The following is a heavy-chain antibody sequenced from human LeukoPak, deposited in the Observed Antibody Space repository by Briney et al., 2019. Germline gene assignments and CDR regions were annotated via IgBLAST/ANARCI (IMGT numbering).Heavy chain of an antibody. Sequence: QAGGSLRLSCAASGFTFSSYWMHWVRQAPGKGLVWVSRINSDGSSTSYADSVKGRFTISRDNSKNTLYLQMNSLRAEDTAVYYCARGFGELTTVTTGVFDYWGQGTLVTVSS. CDR1: GFTFSSYW. D-gene: IGHD4-11*01. CDR2: INSDGSST. CDR3: ARGFGELTTVTTGVFDY. V-gene: IGHV3-74*01. J-gene: IGHJ4*02.